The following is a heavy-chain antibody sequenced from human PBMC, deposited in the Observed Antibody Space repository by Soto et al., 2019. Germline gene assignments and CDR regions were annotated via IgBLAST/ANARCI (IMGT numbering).Heavy chain of an antibody. CDR1: GFTFSSYA. V-gene: IGHV3-30-3*01. D-gene: IGHD3-3*01. J-gene: IGHJ4*02. CDR2: ISYDGSNK. CDR3: ARHKRDLRFLEWSYYFDY. Sequence: VGSLRLSCAASGFTFSSYAIHWVRQAPGKGLEWVALISYDGSNKYYADSVKGRFTISRDNSKNTLYLQMNSLRAEDTAVYYCARHKRDLRFLEWSYYFDYWGQGTLVTVSS.